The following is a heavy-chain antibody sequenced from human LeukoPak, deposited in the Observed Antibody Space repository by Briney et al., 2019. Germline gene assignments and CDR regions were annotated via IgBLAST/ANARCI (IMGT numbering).Heavy chain of an antibody. J-gene: IGHJ6*03. CDR2: IYYSGTT. CDR3: ARQRADYFYHYMDV. Sequence: PSETLSLTCTVSGGSIDSSSYYWDWIRQPQGKGLEWLGNIYYSGTTFYTSSLKSRVTISADMSKNQFSLRLTSVTAADTAVYYCARQRADYFYHYMDVWGKGTTVIVSS. V-gene: IGHV4-39*01. CDR1: GGSIDSSSYY.